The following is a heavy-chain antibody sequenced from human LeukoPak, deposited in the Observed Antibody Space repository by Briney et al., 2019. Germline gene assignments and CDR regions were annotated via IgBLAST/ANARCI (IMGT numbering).Heavy chain of an antibody. CDR2: ISAYNGNT. CDR1: GYTFTSYG. D-gene: IGHD3-22*01. J-gene: IGHJ4*02. V-gene: IGHV1-18*01. CDR3: ARDRIPITMIGMGMGYFDY. Sequence: ASVKVSCKASGYTFTSYGISWVRQAPGQGLEWMGWISAYNGNTNYAQKLQGRVTMTTDTSTSTAYMELRSLRSDDTAVYYCARDRIPITMIGMGMGYFDYWGQGTLVTVSS.